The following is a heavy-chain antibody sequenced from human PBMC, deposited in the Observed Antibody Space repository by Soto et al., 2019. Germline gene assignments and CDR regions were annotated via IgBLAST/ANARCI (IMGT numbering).Heavy chain of an antibody. V-gene: IGHV1-69*01. CDR3: ARVRGDYPERDDAFDI. CDR2: IIPIFGTA. D-gene: IGHD4-17*01. Sequence: QVQLVQSGAEVQKPGSSVKVSCKASGGTFSSYAISWVRQAPGQGLEWMGGIIPIFGTANYAQKFQGRVTITADESTSTAYMELSSLRSEDTAVYYCARVRGDYPERDDAFDIWGQGTMVTVSS. J-gene: IGHJ3*02. CDR1: GGTFSSYA.